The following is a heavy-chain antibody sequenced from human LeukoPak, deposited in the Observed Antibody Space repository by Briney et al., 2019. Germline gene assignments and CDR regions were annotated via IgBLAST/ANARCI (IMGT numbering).Heavy chain of an antibody. D-gene: IGHD2-2*01. J-gene: IGHJ4*02. Sequence: SETLSLTCAVYGGSFSGYYWSWIRQPPGKGLEWIGEINHSGSTNYNPSLKSRVTISVDTSKNQFSLKLSSVTAADTAVYYCAREELVVVPAALDYWGQGTLVTVSS. CDR3: AREELVVVPAALDY. V-gene: IGHV4-34*01. CDR1: GGSFSGYY. CDR2: INHSGST.